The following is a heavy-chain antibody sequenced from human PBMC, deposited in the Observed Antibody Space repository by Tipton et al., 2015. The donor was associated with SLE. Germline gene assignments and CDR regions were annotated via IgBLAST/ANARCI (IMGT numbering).Heavy chain of an antibody. V-gene: IGHV3-33*08. CDR2: IWYDGSNK. D-gene: IGHD3-16*01. CDR1: GGSISSSGYY. J-gene: IGHJ3*02. CDR3: ACSTGGFEGAFDI. Sequence: LSLTCTVSGGSISSSGYYWSWVRQAPGKGLEWVAVIWYDGSNKYYADSVKGRFTISRDNSKNTLYLQMNSLRAEDTAVYYRACSTGGFEGAFDIWGQGTMVTVSS.